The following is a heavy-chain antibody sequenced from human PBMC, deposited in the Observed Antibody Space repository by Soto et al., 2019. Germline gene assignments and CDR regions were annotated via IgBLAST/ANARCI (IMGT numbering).Heavy chain of an antibody. Sequence: EVQLLESGGGLVQPGGSLRLSCAASGFTFSTYGMSWVRQAPGKGLEWVSAISGSGGNTYYADSVKGRFTISRDNSKNTVYLRINSLSAEDTAVYYCAKVWGMAPIQAIEYWGQGTLVTVPS. J-gene: IGHJ4*02. V-gene: IGHV3-23*01. D-gene: IGHD5-12*01. CDR3: AKVWGMAPIQAIEY. CDR2: ISGSGGNT. CDR1: GFTFSTYG.